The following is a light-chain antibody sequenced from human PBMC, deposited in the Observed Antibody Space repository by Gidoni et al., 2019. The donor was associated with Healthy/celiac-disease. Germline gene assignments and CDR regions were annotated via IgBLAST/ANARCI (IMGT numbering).Light chain of an antibody. V-gene: IGKV2-28*01. CDR2: LGS. CDR3: MQALQTPLFT. Sequence: DIVMTQSPLSLPVTPGEPASISCRSSQRLLHSNGYNYLDWYLQKPGQSPQLLIYLGSNRASGVPDRFSGIGSGTDFTLKISRAEAEDVGVYYCMQALQTPLFTFGPGTKVDIK. J-gene: IGKJ3*01. CDR1: QRLLHSNGYNY.